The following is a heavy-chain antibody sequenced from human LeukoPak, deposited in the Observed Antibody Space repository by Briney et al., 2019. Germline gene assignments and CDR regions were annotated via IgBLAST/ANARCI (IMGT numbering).Heavy chain of an antibody. CDR3: AAGVAVAVTID. CDR1: GFTFTSSA. J-gene: IGHJ4*02. V-gene: IGHV1-58*02. Sequence: SVKVSCKDSGFTFTSSAMLWVRKARGQRLEWIGWIVVGSGNTNYAQKFQERVTITRDMSTSAAYMELSSLRSEDTAVYYCAAGVAVAVTIDWGQGTLVTVSS. CDR2: IVVGSGNT. D-gene: IGHD6-19*01.